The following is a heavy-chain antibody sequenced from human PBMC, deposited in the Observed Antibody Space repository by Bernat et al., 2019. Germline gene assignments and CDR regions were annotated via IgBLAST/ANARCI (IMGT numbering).Heavy chain of an antibody. CDR1: GFTFSNYA. Sequence: QVQVVESGGGVVQPGGSLRLSCTGSGFTFSNYALHWVRQAPVKGLEWVAVISFDGKNTFYADSVKDRFTISRDNLQNTMSLQMNSLRAEDTAVYYCARDPARFCSTTKCYGGRYFPHWGQGTLVTVSS. V-gene: IGHV3-30*01. J-gene: IGHJ1*01. CDR3: ARDPARFCSTTKCYGGRYFPH. CDR2: ISFDGKNT. D-gene: IGHD2-2*01.